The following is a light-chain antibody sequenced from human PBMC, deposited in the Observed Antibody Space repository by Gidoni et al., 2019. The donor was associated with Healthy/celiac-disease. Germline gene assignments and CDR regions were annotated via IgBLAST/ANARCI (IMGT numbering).Light chain of an antibody. CDR1: QSVLYSSNNKNY. J-gene: IGKJ1*01. CDR3: QQYYSTPPT. Sequence: DIVMTQSPDSLAVSLGERATINCKSSQSVLYSSNNKNYLAWYQQKPGQTPKLLIYWASTRESGVPDRFSGSGSGTDLTLTISSLQAEDVAVYYCQQYYSTPPTFGQGTKVEIK. CDR2: WAS. V-gene: IGKV4-1*01.